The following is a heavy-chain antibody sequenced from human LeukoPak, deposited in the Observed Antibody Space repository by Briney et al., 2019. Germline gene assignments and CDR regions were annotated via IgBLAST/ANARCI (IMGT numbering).Heavy chain of an antibody. CDR1: GGTFSSYA. D-gene: IGHD4-11*01. CDR3: ARDRTAPVTINYYYYYGMDV. Sequence: SVKVSCKASGGTFSSYAISWVRQAPGQGLEWMGGIIPIFGTANYAQKFQGRVTITVDESTSTAYMELSSLRSEDTAVYYCARDRTAPVTINYYYYYGMDVWGQGTTVTVSS. J-gene: IGHJ6*02. CDR2: IIPIFGTA. V-gene: IGHV1-69*13.